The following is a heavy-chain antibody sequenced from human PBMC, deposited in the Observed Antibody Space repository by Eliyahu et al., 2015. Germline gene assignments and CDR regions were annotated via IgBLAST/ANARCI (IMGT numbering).Heavy chain of an antibody. CDR1: GYNFTNYW. J-gene: IGHJ5*02. CDR3: ARDQCSSTRCYGNWFDP. CDR2: FDPSDSYT. D-gene: IGHD2-2*01. V-gene: IGHV5-10-1*03. Sequence: EVQLVQSGAEVKKPGESLRISCKGSGYNFTNYWISWVRQMPGKGLEWMGRFDPSDSYTNYSPSFQGHVMISADKSISTAYLQWSSLKASDTAMYYCARDQCSSTRCYGNWFDPWGQGTLVTVSS.